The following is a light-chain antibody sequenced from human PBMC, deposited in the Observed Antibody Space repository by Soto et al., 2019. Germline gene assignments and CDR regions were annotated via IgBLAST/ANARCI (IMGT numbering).Light chain of an antibody. J-gene: IGKJ5*01. CDR2: AAS. CDR1: QSISSY. V-gene: IGKV1-39*01. CDR3: QQSYSTPIT. Sequence: DIQMTQSTSSLSASVGDRVTITCRASQSISSYLNWYQQKPGKAPKLLIYAASSLQSEVPSRFSGSGSGTDFTLTISSLQPEDFATYYCQQSYSTPITFGQGTRLEIK.